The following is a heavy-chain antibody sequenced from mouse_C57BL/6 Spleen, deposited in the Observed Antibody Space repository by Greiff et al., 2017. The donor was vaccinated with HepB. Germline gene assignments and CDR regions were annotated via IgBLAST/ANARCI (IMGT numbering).Heavy chain of an antibody. V-gene: IGHV1-15*01. CDR1: GYTFTDYE. CDR3: TLITTVVHFDY. D-gene: IGHD1-1*01. J-gene: IGHJ2*01. Sequence: VKLLESGAELVRPGASVTLSCKASGYTFTDYEMHWVKQTPVHGLEWIGAIDPETGGTAYNQKFKGKAILTADKSSSTAYMELRSLTSEDSAVYYCTLITTVVHFDYWGQGTTLTVSS. CDR2: IDPETGGT.